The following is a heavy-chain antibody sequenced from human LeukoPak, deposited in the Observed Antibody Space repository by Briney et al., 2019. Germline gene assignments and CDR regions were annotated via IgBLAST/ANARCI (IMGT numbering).Heavy chain of an antibody. CDR3: AKGPSPYSGSYPSGEYFDY. CDR2: ISGSGSST. Sequence: GGSLRLSCAASGFTFSSNTMSWVRQAPGKGLEWVSVISGSGSSTYYADSVKGRFTISRDNSKNTLYLQMNSLRAEDTAVYYCAKGPSPYSGSYPSGEYFDYWGQGTLVTVSS. V-gene: IGHV3-23*01. CDR1: GFTFSSNT. J-gene: IGHJ4*02. D-gene: IGHD1-26*01.